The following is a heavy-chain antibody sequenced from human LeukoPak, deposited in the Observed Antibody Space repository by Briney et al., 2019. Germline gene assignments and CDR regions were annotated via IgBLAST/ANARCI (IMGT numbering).Heavy chain of an antibody. Sequence: ASVKVSCKASGYTFTSYAMNWVRQAPGQGLEWMGWINTNTGNPTYAQGFTGRFVFSLDTSVSTAYLQISSLKAEDTAVYYCARGHSISWYWAFDIWGQGTMVTVSS. CDR1: GYTFTSYA. V-gene: IGHV7-4-1*02. J-gene: IGHJ3*02. D-gene: IGHD6-13*01. CDR3: ARGHSISWYWAFDI. CDR2: INTNTGNP.